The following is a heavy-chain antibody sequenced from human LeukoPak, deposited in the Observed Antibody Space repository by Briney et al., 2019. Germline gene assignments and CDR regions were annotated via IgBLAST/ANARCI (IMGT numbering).Heavy chain of an antibody. CDR1: GGSISSGGYY. Sequence: PSETLSLTCTVSGGSISSGGYYWSWIRQHPGKGLEWIGYIYYSGSTYYNPSLESRVVISVDTHHNQFSLKARSVAAADTAVYYCASRHIYSNYVDYWGQGTLVTVSS. CDR3: ASRHIYSNYVDY. CDR2: IYYSGST. D-gene: IGHD4-4*01. J-gene: IGHJ4*02. V-gene: IGHV4-31*03.